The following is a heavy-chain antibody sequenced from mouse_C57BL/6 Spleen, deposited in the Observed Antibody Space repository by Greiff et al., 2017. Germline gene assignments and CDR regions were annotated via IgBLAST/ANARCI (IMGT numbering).Heavy chain of an antibody. CDR2: IDPSDSET. V-gene: IGHV1-52*01. Sequence: QVQLQQPGAELVRPGSSVKLSCKASGYTFTSYWMHWVKPRPIQGLEWIGNIDPSDSETHYNQKFKDKATLTVDKSSSTAYMQLSSLTSEDSAVYYCARGGYYGSSPAWFAYWGQGTLVTVSA. CDR3: ARGGYYGSSPAWFAY. J-gene: IGHJ3*01. CDR1: GYTFTSYW. D-gene: IGHD1-1*01.